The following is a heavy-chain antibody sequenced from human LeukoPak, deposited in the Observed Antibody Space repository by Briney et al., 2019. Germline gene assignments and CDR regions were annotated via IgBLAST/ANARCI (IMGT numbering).Heavy chain of an antibody. D-gene: IGHD1-26*01. CDR1: GYNFTGYH. CDR2: MNPNSGGT. CDR3: ARVLNGWDLQPFDC. Sequence: ASVKVSCQASGYNFTGYHLHWVRQAPGQGREWMGNMNPNSGGTNSSQKFQGRVIMTRDTSISTAYMELNRLRSDDTAVYYCARVLNGWDLQPFDCWGQGTLVTVSS. J-gene: IGHJ4*02. V-gene: IGHV1-2*02.